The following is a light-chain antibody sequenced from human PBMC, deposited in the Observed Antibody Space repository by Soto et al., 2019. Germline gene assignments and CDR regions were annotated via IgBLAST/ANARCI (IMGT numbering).Light chain of an antibody. CDR3: QSYDSSLRVA. J-gene: IGLJ2*01. Sequence: QSVLTQPPSVSGAPGQRVTISCTGSSYNIGAGFDVHWYQQLPGTAPKLLIYANNNRPSGVPDRFSGSKSGTSASLAITGLQVEDEADYYCQSYDSSLRVAFGGGTKVTVL. CDR1: SYNIGAGFD. V-gene: IGLV1-40*01. CDR2: ANN.